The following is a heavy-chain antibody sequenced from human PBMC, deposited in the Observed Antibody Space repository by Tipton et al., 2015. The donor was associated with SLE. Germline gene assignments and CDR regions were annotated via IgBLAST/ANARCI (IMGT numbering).Heavy chain of an antibody. J-gene: IGHJ3*02. D-gene: IGHD3-16*01. CDR1: GGSFSGYY. V-gene: IGHV4-59*01. CDR3: ARDRGYDAFDI. CDR2: IYYSGST. Sequence: TLSLTCAVYGGSFSGYYWSWIRQPPGKGLEWIGYIYYSGSTNYNPSLKSRVTISVDTSKNQFSLKLSSVTAADTAVYYCARDRGYDAFDIWGQGTMVTVSS.